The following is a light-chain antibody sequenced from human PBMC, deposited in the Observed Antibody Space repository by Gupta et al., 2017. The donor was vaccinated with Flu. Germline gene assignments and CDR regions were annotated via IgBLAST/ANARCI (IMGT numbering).Light chain of an antibody. V-gene: IGKV4-1*01. CDR1: QSVLYSSNTKNY. J-gene: IGKJ3*01. Sequence: DIVMTQSPDSLAVSLRVRATLNCESSQSVLYSSNTKNYLAWYQQKPARPPKLLIYWASTRESGVPDRVSGSGSGTDFALTICSLQAEDVAVYYCQQYYSTSFTFGPGTKVDIK. CDR2: WAS. CDR3: QQYYSTSFT.